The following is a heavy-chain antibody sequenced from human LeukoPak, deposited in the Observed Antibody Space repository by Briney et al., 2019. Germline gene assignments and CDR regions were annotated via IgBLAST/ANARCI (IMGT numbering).Heavy chain of an antibody. CDR2: INHSGST. V-gene: IGHV4-34*01. Sequence: SETLSLTCAVYGGSFSGYYWSWIRQPPGKGLEWIGEINHSGSTNYNPSLKSRVTISVDTSKNQFSLKLSSVTAADTAVYYCARQSQYYDFLTDYQDTFFLDYWGQGTLVTVSS. CDR3: ARQSQYYDFLTDYQDTFFLDY. D-gene: IGHD3-9*01. CDR1: GGSFSGYY. J-gene: IGHJ4*02.